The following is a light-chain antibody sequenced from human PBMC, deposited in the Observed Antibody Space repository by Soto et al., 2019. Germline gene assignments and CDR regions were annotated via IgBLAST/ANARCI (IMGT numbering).Light chain of an antibody. J-gene: IGKJ5*01. CDR3: QQYNNWPSIT. CDR2: GAS. V-gene: IGKV3-15*01. CDR1: QSVSSSY. Sequence: EIVLTQSPGTLSLSPGERATLSCRSSQSVSSSYLAWYQQKPGQATRLLIYGASTRATGIPARFSGSGSGTEFTLTISSLQSEDFAVYYCQQYNNWPSITFGQGTRLEIK.